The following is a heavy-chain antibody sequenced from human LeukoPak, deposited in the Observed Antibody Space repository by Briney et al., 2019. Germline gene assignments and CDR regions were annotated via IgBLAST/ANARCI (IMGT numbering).Heavy chain of an antibody. D-gene: IGHD5-24*01. CDR2: ISYGGSNK. Sequence: GRSLRLSCAASGFTFSSYAMHWVRQAPGKGLEWVAVISYGGSNKYYADSVKGRFTISRDNSKNTLYLQMNSLRAEDTAVYYCARVSSWGWLQAPVDYWGQGTLVTVSS. V-gene: IGHV3-30*04. J-gene: IGHJ4*02. CDR1: GFTFSSYA. CDR3: ARVSSWGWLQAPVDY.